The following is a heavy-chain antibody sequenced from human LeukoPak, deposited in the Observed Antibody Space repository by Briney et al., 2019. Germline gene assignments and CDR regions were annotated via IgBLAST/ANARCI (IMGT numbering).Heavy chain of an antibody. V-gene: IGHV3-7*01. CDR3: ARVIFYYDSSGFFPWYYFDY. D-gene: IGHD3-22*01. J-gene: IGHJ4*02. CDR1: GFTFSSYG. CDR2: IKQDGSEK. Sequence: PGGSLRLSCAASGFTFSSYGMHWVRQAPGKGLEWVANIKQDGSEKYYVDSVKGRFTISRDNAKNSLYLQMNSLRAEDTAVYHCARVIFYYDSSGFFPWYYFDYWGQGTLVTVSS.